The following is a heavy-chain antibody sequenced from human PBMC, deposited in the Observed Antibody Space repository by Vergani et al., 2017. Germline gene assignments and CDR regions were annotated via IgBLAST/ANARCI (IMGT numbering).Heavy chain of an antibody. J-gene: IGHJ4*02. CDR2: ISGSGGST. V-gene: IGHV3-23*04. Sequence: VQLVESGGGVVQPGRSLRLSCAASGFTFSSYAMSWVRQAPGKGLEWVSAISGSGGSTYYADSVKGRFTISRDNSKNTLYLQMNSLRAEDTAVYYCAKDGPDYYDSSGYYFHPFDYWGQGTLVTVSS. CDR1: GFTFSSYA. CDR3: AKDGPDYYDSSGYYFHPFDY. D-gene: IGHD3-22*01.